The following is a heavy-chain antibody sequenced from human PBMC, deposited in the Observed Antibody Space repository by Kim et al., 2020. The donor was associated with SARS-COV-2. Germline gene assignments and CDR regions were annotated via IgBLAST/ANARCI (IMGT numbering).Heavy chain of an antibody. CDR3: ARSYDYVWGSYRYTYYFDY. Sequence: KSRVTISADTSKNQFSLKLSSVTAADTAVYYCARSYDYVWGSYRYTYYFDYWGQGTLVTVSS. V-gene: IGHV4-34*01. J-gene: IGHJ4*02. D-gene: IGHD3-16*02.